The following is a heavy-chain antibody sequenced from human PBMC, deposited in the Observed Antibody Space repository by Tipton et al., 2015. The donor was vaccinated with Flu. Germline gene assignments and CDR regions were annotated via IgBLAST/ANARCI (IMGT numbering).Heavy chain of an antibody. CDR2: IYSGGST. V-gene: IGHV3-53*01. CDR1: GFTFSSYA. CDR3: ARDALGIGAFDI. J-gene: IGHJ3*02. D-gene: IGHD7-27*01. Sequence: SLRLSCAASGFTFSSYAMHWVRQAPGKGLEWVSVIYSGGSTYYADSVKGRFTISRDNSKNTLYLQMNSLRAEDTAVYYCARDALGIGAFDIWGQGTMVTVSS.